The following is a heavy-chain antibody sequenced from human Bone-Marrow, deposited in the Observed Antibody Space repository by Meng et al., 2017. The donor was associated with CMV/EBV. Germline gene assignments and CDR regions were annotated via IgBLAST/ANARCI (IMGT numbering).Heavy chain of an antibody. CDR3: AKNPNSGWYYYYGMDV. D-gene: IGHD6-19*01. V-gene: IGHV3-30*02. CDR2: TRYDGSTK. CDR1: GFTFSTYG. J-gene: IGHJ6*02. Sequence: GESLKISCAASGFTFSTYGMHWIRQAPGKGLEWVAFTRYDGSTKHYADSLKGRFTISRDNSKNTLYLQMSSLRVEDTAVYFCAKNPNSGWYYYYGMDVWGQGTTVTASS.